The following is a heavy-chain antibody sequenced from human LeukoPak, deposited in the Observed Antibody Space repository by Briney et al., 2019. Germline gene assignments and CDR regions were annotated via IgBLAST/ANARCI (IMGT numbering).Heavy chain of an antibody. Sequence: SVKVSCKASGGTFSSYAISWVRQAPGQGLEWMGGIIPIFGTANYAQKFQGRVTITADECTSTAYMELSSLRSEDTAVYYCATPSYCSSTSCYSRDAFDIWGQGTMVTVSS. V-gene: IGHV1-69*13. CDR3: ATPSYCSSTSCYSRDAFDI. CDR1: GGTFSSYA. D-gene: IGHD2-2*02. CDR2: IIPIFGTA. J-gene: IGHJ3*02.